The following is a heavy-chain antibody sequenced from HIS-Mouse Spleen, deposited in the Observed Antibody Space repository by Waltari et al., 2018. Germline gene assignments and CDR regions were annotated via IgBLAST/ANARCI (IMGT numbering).Heavy chain of an antibody. V-gene: IGHV4-39*07. Sequence: QLQLQESGPGLVKPSETLSLTCTVSGGSISSSSYYWGWIRQPPGKGLEWIGSIYYSGRTYYTPTLKSRVTISVDTSKNQFSRKLSSVTAADTAVYYCAREIPYSSSWYDWYFDLWGRGTLVTVSS. CDR1: GGSISSSSYY. CDR2: IYYSGRT. D-gene: IGHD6-13*01. J-gene: IGHJ2*01. CDR3: AREIPYSSSWYDWYFDL.